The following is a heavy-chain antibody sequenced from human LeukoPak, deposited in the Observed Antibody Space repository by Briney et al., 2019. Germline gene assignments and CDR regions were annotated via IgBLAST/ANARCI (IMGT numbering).Heavy chain of an antibody. V-gene: IGHV1-69*02. J-gene: IGHJ3*02. CDR2: IIPIIGIA. CDR1: GGTLSSYT. CDR3: ASNLVVRDRFDAFYI. D-gene: IGHD2-15*01. Sequence: APVKVSCKASGGTLSSYTISWGRQAPGQRLEWRGNIIPIIGIANYVHKFQGRVTITAGKSTSTAYMELSSRRSENTAVYFCASNLVVRDRFDAFYIWGEGKMVTVSS.